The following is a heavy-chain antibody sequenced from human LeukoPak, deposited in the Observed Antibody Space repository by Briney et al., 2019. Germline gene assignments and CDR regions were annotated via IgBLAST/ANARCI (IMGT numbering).Heavy chain of an antibody. CDR1: GFTFSSYS. J-gene: IGHJ5*02. V-gene: IGHV3-21*01. Sequence: QAGGSLRLSCAASGFTFSSYSMNWVRQAPGKGLEWVSSISSSSSYIYYADSVKGRFTISRDNAKNSLYLQMNSLRAEDTAVYYCARDPADSSSRYWFDPWGQGTLVTVSS. CDR2: ISSSSSYI. CDR3: ARDPADSSSRYWFDP. D-gene: IGHD6-6*01.